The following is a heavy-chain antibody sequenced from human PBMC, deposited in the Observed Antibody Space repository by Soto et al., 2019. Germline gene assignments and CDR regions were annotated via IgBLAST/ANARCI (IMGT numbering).Heavy chain of an antibody. CDR3: ARVTSMVRGVIDNGFDP. Sequence: QVPLVQSGAEVKKPGSSVTVSCTASGGTFSSYAIHWVRQAPGQGLEWMGGLIPMYVPAKYAQRFPCRVTIPADESTTTVYMELTSLPSQDTAVYYCARVTSMVRGVIDNGFDPWGHGTLVTGSS. D-gene: IGHD3-10*01. V-gene: IGHV1-69*01. CDR1: GGTFSSYA. J-gene: IGHJ5*02. CDR2: LIPMYVPA.